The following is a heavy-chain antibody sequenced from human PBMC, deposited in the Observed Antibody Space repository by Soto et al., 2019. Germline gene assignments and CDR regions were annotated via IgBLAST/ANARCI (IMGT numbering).Heavy chain of an antibody. D-gene: IGHD6-13*01. Sequence: ASVKVSCQASGYTFTGYYMHWVRQAPGQGLEWMGWINPNSGGTNYAQKFQGWVTMTRDTSISTAYMELSRLRSDDTAVYYCARADTMGIAASYYFDYWGQGTLVTVSS. CDR2: INPNSGGT. CDR1: GYTFTGYY. CDR3: ARADTMGIAASYYFDY. V-gene: IGHV1-2*04. J-gene: IGHJ4*02.